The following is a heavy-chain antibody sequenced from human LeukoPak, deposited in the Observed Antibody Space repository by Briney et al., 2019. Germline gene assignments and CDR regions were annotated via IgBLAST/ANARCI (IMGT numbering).Heavy chain of an antibody. D-gene: IGHD3-9*01. J-gene: IGHJ4*02. CDR1: GYTFTSYA. V-gene: IGHV1-3*01. CDR2: INAGNGNT. CDR3: ARGDSRGVTIFF. Sequence: ASVKVSCKASGYTFTSYAMHWVRQAPGQRLEWMGWINAGNGNTKYSQKFQGRVTIARDTSASTAYMELSSLRSEDTAVYYCARGDSRGVTIFFWGQGTLVTVSS.